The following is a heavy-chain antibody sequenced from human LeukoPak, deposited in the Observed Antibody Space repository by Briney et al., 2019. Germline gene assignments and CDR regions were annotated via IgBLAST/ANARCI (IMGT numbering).Heavy chain of an antibody. CDR1: GGSISSSSYY. D-gene: IGHD4-17*01. CDR2: IYYSGST. V-gene: IGHV4-39*07. Sequence: SETLSLTCTVSGGSISSSSYYWGWIRQPPGKGLEWIGSIYYSGSTYYNPSLKSRVTISVDTSKNQFSPKLSSVTAADTAVYYCARVDYGRSNFDYWGQGTLVTVSS. J-gene: IGHJ4*02. CDR3: ARVDYGRSNFDY.